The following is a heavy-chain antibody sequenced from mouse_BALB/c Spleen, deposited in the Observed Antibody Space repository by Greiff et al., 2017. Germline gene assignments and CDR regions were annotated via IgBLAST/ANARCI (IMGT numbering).Heavy chain of an antibody. V-gene: IGHV3-2*02. D-gene: IGHD2-1*01. CDR2: ISYSGST. Sequence: EVQLVESGPGLVKPSQSLSLTCTVTGYSITSDYAWNWIRQFPGNKLEWMGYISYSGSTSYNPSLKSRISITRDTSKNQFFLQLNSVTTEDTATYYCASLLAWFAYWGQGTLVTVSA. CDR3: ASLLAWFAY. J-gene: IGHJ3*01. CDR1: GYSITSDYA.